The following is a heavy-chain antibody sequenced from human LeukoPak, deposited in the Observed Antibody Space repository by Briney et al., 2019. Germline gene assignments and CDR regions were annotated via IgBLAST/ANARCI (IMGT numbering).Heavy chain of an antibody. CDR3: AKARCSSTSCPNDYYFDY. V-gene: IGHV3-30*18. J-gene: IGHJ4*02. Sequence: PGGSLRLSCAASGFTFSSYGMHWVRQAPGKGLEWVAVISYDGSNKYYADSVKGRFTISRDNSKNTLYLQMNSLRAEDTAVYYCAKARCSSTSCPNDYYFDYWGQETLVTVSS. D-gene: IGHD2-2*01. CDR2: ISYDGSNK. CDR1: GFTFSSYG.